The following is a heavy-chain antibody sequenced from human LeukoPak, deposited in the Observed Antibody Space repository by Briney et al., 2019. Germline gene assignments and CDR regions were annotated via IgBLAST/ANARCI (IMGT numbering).Heavy chain of an antibody. CDR1: GFIFNNFW. CDR3: ASAEKGDIDY. D-gene: IGHD2-21*02. CDR2: TNGDGSTT. Sequence: GGSLRLSCAASGFIFNNFWMHWVRQVPGKGLVWVSHTNGDGSTTDYADSVRGRFTISRDNAKNTLYLQMNSLRAEDTAVYYCASAEKGDIDYWGQGTLVTVSS. J-gene: IGHJ4*02. V-gene: IGHV3-74*01.